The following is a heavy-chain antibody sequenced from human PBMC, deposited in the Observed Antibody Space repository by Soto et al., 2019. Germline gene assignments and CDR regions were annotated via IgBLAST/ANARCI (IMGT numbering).Heavy chain of an antibody. D-gene: IGHD6-19*01. J-gene: IGHJ4*02. CDR3: AKVVSGWYNYFHY. CDR1: GFTFSSYG. V-gene: IGHV3-30*18. CDR2: ISYDGSNK. Sequence: PGGSLRLSCAASGFTFSSYGMHWVRQAPGKGLEWVAVISYDGSNKYYADSVKGRFTISRDNSKNTLYLQMNSLRAEDTAVYYCAKVVSGWYNYFHYWGQGTLVTVSS.